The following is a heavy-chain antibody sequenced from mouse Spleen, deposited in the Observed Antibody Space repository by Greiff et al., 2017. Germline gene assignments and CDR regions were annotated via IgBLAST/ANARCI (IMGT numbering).Heavy chain of an antibody. V-gene: IGHV7-3*01. CDR1: GFTFTAYY. J-gene: IGHJ4*01. CDR3: ARYISGNYVDYAMDY. D-gene: IGHD2-1*01. CDR2: IRNKANGYTT. Sequence: EVQRVESGGGLVQPGGSLSLSCAASGFTFTAYYMSWVRQPPGKALEWLGFIRNKANGYTTEYSASVKGRFTISRDNSQSILYLQMNALRAEDSATYYCARYISGNYVDYAMDYWGQGTSVTVSS.